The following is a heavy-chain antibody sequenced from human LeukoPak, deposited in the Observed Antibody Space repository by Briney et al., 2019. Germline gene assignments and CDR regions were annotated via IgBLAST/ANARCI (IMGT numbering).Heavy chain of an antibody. CDR3: ARGSSSHFDY. Sequence: ASVKVSCKASGGTFSSYAISWVRQAPGQGLEWMGRITPILGIANYAQKFQGRVTMTRNTSISTAYMELSSLRSEDTAVYYCARGSSSHFDYWGQGTLVTVSS. CDR2: ITPILGIA. J-gene: IGHJ4*02. V-gene: IGHV1-69*04. CDR1: GGTFSSYA. D-gene: IGHD6-6*01.